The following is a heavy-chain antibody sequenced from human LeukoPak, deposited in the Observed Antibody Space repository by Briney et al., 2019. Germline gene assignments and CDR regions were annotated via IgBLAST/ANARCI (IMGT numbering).Heavy chain of an antibody. Sequence: ASVKVSCKASGYTFTSYDINWVRQAPGQGLEWMGRIIPILGIANYAQKFQGRVTITADKSTSTAYMELSSLRSEDTAVYYCASLGGFDSSGYFFDYWGQGTLVTVSS. CDR3: ASLGGFDSSGYFFDY. J-gene: IGHJ4*02. D-gene: IGHD3-22*01. CDR1: GYTFTSYD. V-gene: IGHV1-69*04. CDR2: IIPILGIA.